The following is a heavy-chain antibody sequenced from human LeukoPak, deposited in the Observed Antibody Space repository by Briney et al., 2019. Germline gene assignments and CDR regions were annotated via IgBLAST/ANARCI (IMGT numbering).Heavy chain of an antibody. CDR3: ARDVRYYDSSGPPRAFDI. Sequence: PSETLSLTCTVSGGSISSGGYYWSWIRQHPGKGLEWIGYIYYSGSTYYNPSLKSRVTISVDTSKNQFSLKLSSLTATDTAVYYCARDVRYYDSSGPPRAFDIWGQGTMVTVSS. J-gene: IGHJ3*02. D-gene: IGHD3-22*01. CDR1: GGSISSGGYY. V-gene: IGHV4-31*03. CDR2: IYYSGST.